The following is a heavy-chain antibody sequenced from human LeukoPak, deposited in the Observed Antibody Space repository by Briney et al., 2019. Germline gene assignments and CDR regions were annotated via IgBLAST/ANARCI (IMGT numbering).Heavy chain of an antibody. D-gene: IGHD3-3*01. Sequence: PGASLRLSCAASGFTFSSYAMSWVRQAPGKGLEWVSAISGSGGSTYYADSVKGRFTISRDNSKNTLYLQMNSLRAEDTAVYYCAKFGYYDFWSGYYGRPEHYYYGMDVWGQGTTVTVSS. CDR1: GFTFSSYA. J-gene: IGHJ6*02. V-gene: IGHV3-23*01. CDR3: AKFGYYDFWSGYYGRPEHYYYGMDV. CDR2: ISGSGGST.